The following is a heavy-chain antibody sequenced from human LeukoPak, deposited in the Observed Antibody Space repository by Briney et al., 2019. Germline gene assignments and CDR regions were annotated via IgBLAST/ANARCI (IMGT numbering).Heavy chain of an antibody. J-gene: IGHJ6*02. CDR3: AKDPGGELLNGYYYYYGMDV. Sequence: PGGSLRLSCAASGLTFSSCAMSWVRQAPVKVLEWVSAISGSGGSTYYADSVKCRFTISRDNSKNTLYLQMNSLRAEDTAVYYCAKDPGGELLNGYYYYYGMDVWGQGTTVTVSS. CDR1: GLTFSSCA. CDR2: ISGSGGST. V-gene: IGHV3-23*01. D-gene: IGHD1-26*01.